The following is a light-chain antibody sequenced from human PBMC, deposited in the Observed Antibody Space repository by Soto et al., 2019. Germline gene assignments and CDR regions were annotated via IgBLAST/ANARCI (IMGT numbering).Light chain of an antibody. J-gene: IGKJ1*01. V-gene: IGKV1-9*01. Sequence: QLTQSPSFLSASVGDRVTITCRASQDISTYLAWYQQKPGKAPQNLIYRASTLQTGVPSRFSGSGSGTEFTLTIHSLQPEDFATYYCQQYDKYAWTFGQGTKVDIK. CDR3: QQYDKYAWT. CDR1: QDISTY. CDR2: RAS.